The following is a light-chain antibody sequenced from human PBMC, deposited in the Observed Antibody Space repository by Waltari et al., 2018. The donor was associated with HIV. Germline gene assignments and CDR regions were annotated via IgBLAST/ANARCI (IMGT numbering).Light chain of an antibody. Sequence: EIVLTQSPATLSLSPGERATLSCRASQSVCSYLAWYQQKPGQSPRLLISDASNRATGIPARFSGSGSGKDCTLTISSLESEDFAVYYCQQRRNWPKTFGQGTKVEIK. CDR3: QQRRNWPKT. J-gene: IGKJ1*01. CDR1: QSVCSY. V-gene: IGKV3-11*01. CDR2: DAS.